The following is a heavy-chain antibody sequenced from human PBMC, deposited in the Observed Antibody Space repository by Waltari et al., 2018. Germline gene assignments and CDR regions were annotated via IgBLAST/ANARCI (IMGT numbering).Heavy chain of an antibody. J-gene: IGHJ4*02. V-gene: IGHV3-30-3*01. CDR2: ITHEGSSK. D-gene: IGHD3-9*01. CDR1: GFSFTFNR. CDR3: VRDFDNRFDH. Sequence: QVQLVESGGGVVQPGSSLSLSCPVPGFSFTFNRMPWVRQAPGAGLEWVAYITHEGSSKYYADSVKGRFTISRDNSKNTLYLQMNSLRGEDTAVYYCVRDFDNRFDHWGQGTLVTVSS.